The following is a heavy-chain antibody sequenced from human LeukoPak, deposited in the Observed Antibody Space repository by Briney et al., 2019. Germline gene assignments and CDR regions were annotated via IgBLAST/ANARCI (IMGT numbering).Heavy chain of an antibody. CDR1: GYTFTGYY. CDR3: ARVSRNSSGWLTPPYFDY. D-gene: IGHD6-19*01. Sequence: APVKVSCKASGYTFTGYYMHWVRQAPGQGLEWMRWINPNSGGTNYAQKFQGRVTMTRDTSISTAYMELSRLRSDDTAVYYCARVSRNSSGWLTPPYFDYWGQGTLVTVSS. V-gene: IGHV1-2*02. J-gene: IGHJ4*02. CDR2: INPNSGGT.